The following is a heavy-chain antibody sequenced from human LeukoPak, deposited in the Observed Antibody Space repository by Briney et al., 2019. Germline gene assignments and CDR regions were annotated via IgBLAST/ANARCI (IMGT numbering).Heavy chain of an antibody. J-gene: IGHJ4*02. V-gene: IGHV3-48*01. CDR3: ARDYVYAFDS. CDR1: GFSFSSYS. CDR2: ISGDGSAK. Sequence: GGSLRLSCAASGFSFSSYSINWVRQAPGKGLKWVSYISGDGSAKHYTDSVKGRFTISRDNAKNALYLQMNSLRAEDTAVYFCARDYVYAFDSWGQGTLVTVSS. D-gene: IGHD2/OR15-2a*01.